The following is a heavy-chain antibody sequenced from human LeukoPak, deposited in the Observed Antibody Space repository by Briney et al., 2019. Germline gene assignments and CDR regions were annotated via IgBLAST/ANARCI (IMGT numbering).Heavy chain of an antibody. CDR2: ISSSSSYI. J-gene: IGHJ4*02. Sequence: GGSLRLSCAASGFTFSSYSMNWVRQAPGKGLEWVSSISSSSSYIYYADSVKGRFTISRDNAKNSLYLQMNSLRAEDTAVYYCARANWIDGGWSGGDYWGQGTLVTVSS. CDR3: ARANWIDGGWSGGDY. V-gene: IGHV3-21*01. CDR1: GFTFSSYS. D-gene: IGHD1-1*01.